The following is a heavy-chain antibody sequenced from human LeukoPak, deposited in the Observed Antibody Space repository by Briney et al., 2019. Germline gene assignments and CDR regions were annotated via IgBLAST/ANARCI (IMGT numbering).Heavy chain of an antibody. V-gene: IGHV4-59*01. CDR1: GGSISSYY. J-gene: IGHJ5*02. CDR3: AREAQYSSGWYRIPYGWFDP. Sequence: PSETLSLTCTVSGGSISSYYWSWIRQPPGKGLEWIGYIYYSGSTNYNPSLKSRVTISVDTSKNQFSLKLSSVTAADTAVYYCAREAQYSSGWYRIPYGWFDPWGQGTLVTVSS. CDR2: IYYSGST. D-gene: IGHD6-19*01.